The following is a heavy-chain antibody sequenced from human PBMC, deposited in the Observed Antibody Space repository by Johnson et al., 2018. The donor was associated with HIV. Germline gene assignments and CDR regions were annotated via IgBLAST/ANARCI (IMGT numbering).Heavy chain of an antibody. Sequence: VQLVESGGGLVQPGGSLRLSCAASGFTFDDYAMHWVRQAPGKGLEWVSGISWNSGSIGDADSVKGRVTSSRNNAKNSLYLQMNSLRAEYTALYYCHVVVAADQTNYHDAFDIWGQGTMVTVSS. CDR3: HVVVAADQTNYHDAFDI. D-gene: IGHD2-15*01. CDR1: GFTFDDYA. V-gene: IGHV3-9*01. J-gene: IGHJ3*02. CDR2: ISWNSGSI.